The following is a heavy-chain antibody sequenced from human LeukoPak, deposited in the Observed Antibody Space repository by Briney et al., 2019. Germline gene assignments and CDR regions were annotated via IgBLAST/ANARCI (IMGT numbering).Heavy chain of an antibody. CDR1: GFNFREFA. CDR2: IRSSIYGGTP. CDR3: SREWGNGNDLRPDS. J-gene: IGHJ4*02. D-gene: IGHD1-1*01. V-gene: IGHV3-49*03. Sequence: GGSLRLSCTSSGFNFREFAVSWFRQAPGKGLEWIGFIRSSIYGGTPKAAASVKGRFIFSRDDSKGVAYLRMNSLKTDDTAVYYCSREWGNGNDLRPDSWGQGTLVTVSS.